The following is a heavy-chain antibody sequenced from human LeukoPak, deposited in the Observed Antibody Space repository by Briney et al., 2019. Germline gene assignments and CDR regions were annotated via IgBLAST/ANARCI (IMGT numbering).Heavy chain of an antibody. J-gene: IGHJ4*02. V-gene: IGHV4-4*07. CDR1: GGSISNYY. Sequence: PSETLSLTCTVSGGSISNYYWSWLRQPAGKGLEWIGRIYTSGSTNYNPSLKSRVTISVDKSKNQFSLKLSSVTAADTAVYHCARGGSGSYASFDCWGQGTLVTVSS. CDR2: IYTSGST. CDR3: ARGGSGSYASFDC. D-gene: IGHD1-26*01.